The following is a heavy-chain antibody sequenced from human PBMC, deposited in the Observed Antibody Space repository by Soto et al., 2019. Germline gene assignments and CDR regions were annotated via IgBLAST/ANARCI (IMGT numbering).Heavy chain of an antibody. J-gene: IGHJ5*02. D-gene: IGHD2-2*01. CDR2: IYYSGST. CDR3: ARGVRVPADHRAGGFDP. V-gene: IGHV4-31*03. CDR1: GGSISSGGYY. Sequence: PSETLSLTCTVSGGSISSGGYYWSWIRQHPGKGLEWIGYIYYSGSTYYNPSLKSRVTISVGTSKNQFSLKLSSVTAADTAVYYCARGVRVPADHRAGGFDPWGQGTLVTVSS.